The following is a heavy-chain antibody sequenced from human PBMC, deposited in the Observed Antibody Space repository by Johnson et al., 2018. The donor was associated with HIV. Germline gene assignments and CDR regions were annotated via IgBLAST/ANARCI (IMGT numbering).Heavy chain of an antibody. J-gene: IGHJ3*02. V-gene: IGHV3-30*03. Sequence: QVQLVESGGGVVQPGGSLRLSCASSGFTFSSYGMHWVRQAPGKGLEWVAVISYDGSNKYYADSVKGRFTISRDNSKNTLYLQMNSLRAEDTAVYYCARAPNYYYDSSGYGGAFDIWGQGTMVTVSS. CDR2: ISYDGSNK. D-gene: IGHD3-22*01. CDR1: GFTFSSYG. CDR3: ARAPNYYYDSSGYGGAFDI.